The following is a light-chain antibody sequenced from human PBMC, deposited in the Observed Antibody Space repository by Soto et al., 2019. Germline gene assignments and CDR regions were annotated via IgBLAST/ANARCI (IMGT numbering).Light chain of an antibody. V-gene: IGLV4-69*01. CDR3: QTWGTGIQV. CDR2: LNSDGSH. CDR1: SGHSSYA. J-gene: IGLJ1*01. Sequence: QLVLTQSPSASASLGASVKLTCTLSSGHSSYAIAWHQQQPEKGPRYLMKLNSDGSHSKGDGIPDRLSGSSSGAERYLTISSLQSEDEADYYCQTWGTGIQVFGTGTKLTVL.